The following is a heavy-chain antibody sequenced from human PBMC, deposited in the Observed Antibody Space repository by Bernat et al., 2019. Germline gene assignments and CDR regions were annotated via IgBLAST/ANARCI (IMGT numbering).Heavy chain of an antibody. J-gene: IGHJ4*02. V-gene: IGHV3-23*01. CDR1: GFTFSFYA. CDR3: AKDMRGYYRPSDY. CDR2: IGGGGDI. D-gene: IGHD3-22*01. Sequence: EVQLSESGGGLVQPGGSLRLSCEVSGFTFSFYAMNWVRQAPGKGLEWVSSIGGGGDIYYPDSVRGRFTISRDNSKNTLYLQMNSLRAEDTAIYYCAKDMRGYYRPSDYWGQGTLVTVSS.